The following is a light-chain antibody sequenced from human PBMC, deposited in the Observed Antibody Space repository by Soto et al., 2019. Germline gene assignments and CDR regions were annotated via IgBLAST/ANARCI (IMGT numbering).Light chain of an antibody. CDR3: QQYYTYWHM. J-gene: IGKJ1*01. CDR1: QSIGDS. V-gene: IGKV1-5*01. Sequence: DIQMTQSPSTLSASVGDRFTITCRASQSIGDSLAWYQQKPGKAPYLLISDASNLESGVPSTFSGSGSGTEFTLTISSLQPDDFATYYCQQYYTYWHMFGQGTKVDI. CDR2: DAS.